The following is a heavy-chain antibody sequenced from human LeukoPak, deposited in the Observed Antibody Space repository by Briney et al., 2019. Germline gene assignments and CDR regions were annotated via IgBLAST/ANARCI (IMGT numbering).Heavy chain of an antibody. CDR3: AREEPYYYDSSGYYYA. CDR1: GFTFSDYY. Sequence: GGSLRLSCAASGFTFSDYYMSWIRQAPGKGLEWVSYISSSGSTIYYADSVKGRFTISRDNAKNSLYLQMNSLRAEDTAVYYCAREEPYYYDSSGYYYAWGQGTLVTVSS. V-gene: IGHV3-11*01. J-gene: IGHJ5*02. CDR2: ISSSGSTI. D-gene: IGHD3-22*01.